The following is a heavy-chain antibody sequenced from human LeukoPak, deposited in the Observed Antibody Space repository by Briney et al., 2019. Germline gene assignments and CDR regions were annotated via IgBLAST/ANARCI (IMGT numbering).Heavy chain of an antibody. V-gene: IGHV1-8*03. CDR3: TTVTAVGAFDI. J-gene: IGHJ3*02. CDR1: GYTFTSYD. D-gene: IGHD4-17*01. CDR2: MNPNSGNT. Sequence: ASVKVSCKASGYTFTSYDINWVRQAPGQGLEWMGWMNPNSGNTGYAQKFQGRVTITRNTSISTAYMELSSLRSEDTAVYYCTTVTAVGAFDIWGQGTMVTVSS.